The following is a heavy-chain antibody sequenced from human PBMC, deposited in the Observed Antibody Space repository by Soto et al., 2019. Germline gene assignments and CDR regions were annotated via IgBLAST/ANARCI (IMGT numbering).Heavy chain of an antibody. J-gene: IGHJ6*02. CDR1: CLSITGHY. V-gene: IGHV4-59*07. CDR3: ASSNIAAAGFYYYGMDV. D-gene: IGHD6-13*01. CDR2: IYSSGST. Sequence: SATLSLTCTVPCLSITGHYWSWILQPPGKGLEWVGYIYSSGSTYVRPSLKSRVSMSVDPSKNQASLRLTSVTAADTAVYYCASSNIAAAGFYYYGMDVWCRGTTVT.